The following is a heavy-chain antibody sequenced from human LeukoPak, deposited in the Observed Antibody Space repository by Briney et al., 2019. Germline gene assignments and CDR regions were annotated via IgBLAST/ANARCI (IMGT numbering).Heavy chain of an antibody. D-gene: IGHD3-10*01. V-gene: IGHV3-21*04. CDR3: AKEPDGYYGFDY. J-gene: IGHJ4*02. CDR2: ISSSSSYI. CDR1: GFTFSSYS. Sequence: GGSLRLSCAASGFTFSSYSMNWVRQAPGKGLEWVSSISSSSSYIYYADSVKGRFTISRDNSKNTLYLQMNSLRAEDTAVYYCAKEPDGYYGFDYWGQGTLVTVSS.